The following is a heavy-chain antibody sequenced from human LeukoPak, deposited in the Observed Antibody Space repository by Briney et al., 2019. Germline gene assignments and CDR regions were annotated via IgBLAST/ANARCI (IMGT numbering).Heavy chain of an antibody. J-gene: IGHJ6*02. CDR3: ARVADYGGNSGYYYGKDV. CDR2: INHSGST. Sequence: SETLSLTCAVYGGSFSGYYWSWIRQPPGKGLEWIGEINHSGSTNYNPSLKSRVTISVDTSKNQFSLKLSSVTAADTAVYYCARVADYGGNSGYYYGKDVWGQGTTVTVSS. CDR1: GGSFSGYY. V-gene: IGHV4-34*01. D-gene: IGHD4-23*01.